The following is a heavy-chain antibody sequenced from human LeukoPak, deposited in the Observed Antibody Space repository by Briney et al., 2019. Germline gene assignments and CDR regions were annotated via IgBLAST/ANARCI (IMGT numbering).Heavy chain of an antibody. J-gene: IGHJ5*02. Sequence: GASVTVSCKASGYTFTGYYMHWVRQAPGQGLEWMGWINPNSGGTNYAQRFQGRVTMTRDTSIRTAYMELSRLRSDDTAVYYCARGASGVYTVTTSWFDLWGQGTLVTVSS. CDR1: GYTFTGYY. CDR3: ARGASGVYTVTTSWFDL. CDR2: INPNSGGT. D-gene: IGHD4-17*01. V-gene: IGHV1-2*02.